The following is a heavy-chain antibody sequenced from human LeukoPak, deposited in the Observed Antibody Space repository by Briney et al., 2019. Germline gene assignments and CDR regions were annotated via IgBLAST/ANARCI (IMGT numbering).Heavy chain of an antibody. CDR2: IYSSGSM. J-gene: IGHJ4*02. Sequence: SETLSLTCTVSGGSISTGGYYWSWIRQHPGKGLEWIGYIYSSGSMYYNPSLKSRVTISVDTSKNQFSLNLSSVTAADAAVYYCARVKSAYYGDYWGQGTLVTVSS. D-gene: IGHD3-22*01. CDR3: ARVKSAYYGDY. CDR1: GGSISTGGYY. V-gene: IGHV4-31*03.